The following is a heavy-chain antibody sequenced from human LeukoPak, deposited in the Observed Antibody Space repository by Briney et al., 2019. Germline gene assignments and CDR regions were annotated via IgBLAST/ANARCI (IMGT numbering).Heavy chain of an antibody. CDR2: ISSSSSTI. CDR1: GFTFSSYS. V-gene: IGHV3-48*04. J-gene: IGHJ4*02. Sequence: GGSLRLSCAASGFTFSSYSMNWVRQAPGKGLEWVSYISSSSSTIYYADSVKGRFTISRDNAKNSLYLQMNSLRAEDTAVYYCARDFSPRYGDPLDYWGQGTLVTVSS. CDR3: ARDFSPRYGDPLDY. D-gene: IGHD4-17*01.